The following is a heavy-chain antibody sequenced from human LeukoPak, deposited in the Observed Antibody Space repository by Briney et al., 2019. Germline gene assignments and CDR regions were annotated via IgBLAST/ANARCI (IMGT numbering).Heavy chain of an antibody. V-gene: IGHV3-21*01. CDR1: GFTFSSYS. CDR2: ISSSSSYI. CDR3: ARNYYYGSGSYYQDDAFDI. Sequence: GGSLRLSCAASGFTFSSYSMNWVRQALGKGLEWVSSISSSSSYIYYADSVKGRFTISRDNAKNSLYLQMNSLRAEDTAVYYCARNYYYGSGSYYQDDAFDIWGQGTMVTVSS. D-gene: IGHD3-10*01. J-gene: IGHJ3*02.